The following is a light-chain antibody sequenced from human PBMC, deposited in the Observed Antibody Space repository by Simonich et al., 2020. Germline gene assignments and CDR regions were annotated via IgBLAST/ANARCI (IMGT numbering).Light chain of an antibody. J-gene: IGKJ2*01. CDR2: DAS. CDR3: QQRSNWLVT. CDR1: QSVSSY. Sequence: EIVLTQSPATLSLSPGERAPLSCRASQSVSSYLAWYQQKPGQAPRLLIYDASNRATGIPARFSGSGSGTDFTLTISSLGPEDFAVYYCQQRSNWLVTFGQGTKLEIK. V-gene: IGKV3-11*01.